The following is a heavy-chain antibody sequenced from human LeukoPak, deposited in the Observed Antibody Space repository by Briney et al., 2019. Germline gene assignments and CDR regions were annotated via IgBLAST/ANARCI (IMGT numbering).Heavy chain of an antibody. CDR1: GGSISSGDYY. CDR3: ARDPVPVSPHAFDI. Sequence: SETLSLTCTVSGGSISSGDYYWSWIRQPPGKGLEWIGYIYYSGSTYYNPSLKSRVTISVDTSKNQFSLKLSSVTAADTAVYYCARDPVPVSPHAFDIWGQGTMVTVSS. CDR2: IYYSGST. D-gene: IGHD2-2*01. V-gene: IGHV4-30-4*08. J-gene: IGHJ3*02.